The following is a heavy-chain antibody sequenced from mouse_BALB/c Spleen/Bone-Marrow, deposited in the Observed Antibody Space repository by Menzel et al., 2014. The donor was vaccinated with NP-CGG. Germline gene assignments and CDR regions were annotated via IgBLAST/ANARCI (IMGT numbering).Heavy chain of an antibody. Sequence: VQLQQSGPELVKPGASVKISCKASGYSFTSYYIHWVKQRPGQGLEWIGWIFPGSGNTKYNEKFKGKATLTADTSSSIAYMQLSSLTSEDSAVYFCARSGYVGNYPSFDYWGQGTPLTVSS. D-gene: IGHD2-1*01. V-gene: IGHV1-66*01. CDR1: GYSFTSYY. CDR3: ARSGYVGNYPSFDY. J-gene: IGHJ2*01. CDR2: IFPGSGNT.